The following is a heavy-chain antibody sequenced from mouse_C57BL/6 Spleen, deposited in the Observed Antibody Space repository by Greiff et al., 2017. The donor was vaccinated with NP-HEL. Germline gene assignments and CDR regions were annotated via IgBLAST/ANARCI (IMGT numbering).Heavy chain of an antibody. V-gene: IGHV1-82*01. J-gene: IGHJ2*01. CDR1: GYAFSSSW. D-gene: IGHD4-1*01. CDR3: AREGLTGPYYFDY. Sequence: QVQLQQSGPELVKPGASVKISCKASGYAFSSSWMNWVKQRPGKGLEWIGRIYPGDGDTNYNGKFKGKATLTADKSSSTAYMQLSSLTSEDSAVYFCAREGLTGPYYFDYWGQGTTLTVSS. CDR2: IYPGDGDT.